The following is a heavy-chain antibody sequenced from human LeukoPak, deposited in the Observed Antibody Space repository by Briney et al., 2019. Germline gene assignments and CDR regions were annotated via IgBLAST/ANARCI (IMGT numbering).Heavy chain of an antibody. CDR2: INSDGSST. CDR1: GFVFSNYW. CDR3: ARDGYCSSGTCYGKDY. V-gene: IGHV3-74*01. D-gene: IGHD2-15*01. J-gene: IGHJ4*02. Sequence: QTGGSLRLSCAASGFVFSNYWMHWVRQGPGKGLVWVSRINSDGSSTIYADSVKGRFTISRDNAKNTLYLQMNSLRAEDTAVYYCARDGYCSSGTCYGKDYWGQGTLVTVSS.